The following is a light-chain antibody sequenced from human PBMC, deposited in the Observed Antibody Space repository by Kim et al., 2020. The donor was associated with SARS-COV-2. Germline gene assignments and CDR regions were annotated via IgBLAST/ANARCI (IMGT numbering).Light chain of an antibody. J-gene: IGKJ4*01. V-gene: IGKV4-1*01. CDR3: QQYYSTPLT. Sequence: DIVMTQSPDSLAVSLGERATINCKSSQSVLYSSNNKNYLAWYQQKPGQPPKLLIYWASTRESGVPDRFSGRGSGTDFTLTISSLQAEDGAVYYCQQYYSTPLTFGGGTKLEIK. CDR1: QSVLYSSNNKNY. CDR2: WAS.